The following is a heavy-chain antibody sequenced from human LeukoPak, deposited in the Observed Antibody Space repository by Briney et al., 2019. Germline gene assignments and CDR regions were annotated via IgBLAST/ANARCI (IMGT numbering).Heavy chain of an antibody. J-gene: IGHJ4*02. CDR1: GGAFSSYA. CDR2: IIPIFGTA. V-gene: IGHV1-69*13. Sequence: SVKVSCKASGGAFSSYAISWVRQAPGQGLEWMGGIIPIFGTANYAQKFQGRVTITADESTSTAYMELSSLRSEDTAVYYCAKDRPSGYFDYWGQGTLVTVSS. D-gene: IGHD6-6*01. CDR3: AKDRPSGYFDY.